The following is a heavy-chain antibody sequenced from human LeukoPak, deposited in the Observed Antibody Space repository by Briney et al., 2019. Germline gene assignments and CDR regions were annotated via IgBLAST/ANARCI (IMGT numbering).Heavy chain of an antibody. J-gene: IGHJ4*02. D-gene: IGHD3-22*01. CDR3: ARVNYYDSSGSFDY. CDR2: IRYDGSNK. V-gene: IGHV3-30*02. Sequence: GGSLRLSCAASGFTFSSYGMHWVRQAPGKGLEWVAFIRYDGSNKYYADSVKGRFTISRDNSKNTLYLQMNSLRAEDTAVYYCARVNYYDSSGSFDYWGQGTLATVSS. CDR1: GFTFSSYG.